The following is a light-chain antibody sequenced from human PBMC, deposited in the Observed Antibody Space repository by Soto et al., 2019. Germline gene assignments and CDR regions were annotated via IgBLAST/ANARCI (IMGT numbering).Light chain of an antibody. J-gene: IGKJ4*01. CDR1: QSVSSSY. CDR2: GES. Sequence: EIVVTQSPGTLSLSPGERATLSCRASQSVSSSYLAWYQQKPGQAPRPLTYGESSRATGIPDRFSGSGSGTDFTLTISRLEPEDFAVYYCQQYGSSITFGGGTKV. CDR3: QQYGSSIT. V-gene: IGKV3-20*01.